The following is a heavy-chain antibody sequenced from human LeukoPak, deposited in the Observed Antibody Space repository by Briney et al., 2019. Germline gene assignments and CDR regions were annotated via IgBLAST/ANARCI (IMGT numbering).Heavy chain of an antibody. J-gene: IGHJ3*02. D-gene: IGHD5-12*01. CDR3: ARGGGYSGYDSAFDI. CDR2: INWNGGST. Sequence: PGGSLRLSCAASGFTFDDYGMSWVRQAPGKGLEWVSGINWNGGSTGYADSVKGRFTISRDNAKNSLYLQMNSLRAEDTALYHCARGGGYSGYDSAFDIWGQGTMVTVSS. CDR1: GFTFDDYG. V-gene: IGHV3-20*01.